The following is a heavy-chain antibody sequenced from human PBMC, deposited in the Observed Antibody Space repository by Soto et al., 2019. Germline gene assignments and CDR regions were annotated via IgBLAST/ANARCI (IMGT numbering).Heavy chain of an antibody. Sequence: GGSLRLSCAASGFTFSSYWMHWVRQAPGKGLVWVSRINSDGSSTSYADSVKGRFTISRDNAKNTLYLQMNSLGAEDTAVYYCARPAKGSSWYYFYYYYMDVWGKGTTVTVSS. V-gene: IGHV3-74*01. D-gene: IGHD6-13*01. J-gene: IGHJ6*03. CDR1: GFTFSSYW. CDR2: INSDGSST. CDR3: ARPAKGSSWYYFYYYYMDV.